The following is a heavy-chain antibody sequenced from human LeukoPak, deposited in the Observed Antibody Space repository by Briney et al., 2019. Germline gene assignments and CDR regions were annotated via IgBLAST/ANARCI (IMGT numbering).Heavy chain of an antibody. Sequence: GASVKVSCKVSGYTLTELSMHWVRQAPGKGLEWMGGFDPEDGETIYAQKFQGRVTMTEDTSTDTAYMELSSLRSEDTAVYYCATASFSYYYGSGSYSGYGYWGQGTLVTVSS. V-gene: IGHV1-24*01. CDR3: ATASFSYYYGSGSYSGYGY. D-gene: IGHD3-10*01. CDR2: FDPEDGET. J-gene: IGHJ4*02. CDR1: GYTLTELS.